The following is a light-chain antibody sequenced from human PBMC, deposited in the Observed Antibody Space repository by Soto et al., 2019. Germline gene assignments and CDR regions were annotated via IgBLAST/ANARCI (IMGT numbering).Light chain of an antibody. J-gene: IGKJ2*01. CDR2: DAS. CDR1: HDITKY. V-gene: IGKV1-33*01. Sequence: DIQMTQSPSSLSASVGERVTITCQASHDITKYLNWYQQKPGKTPKLLIYDASNLETGVPSRFSGSGSGTYFTFIISSLQAEDFATYYCQHYRNLPYTFGQGTRLEI. CDR3: QHYRNLPYT.